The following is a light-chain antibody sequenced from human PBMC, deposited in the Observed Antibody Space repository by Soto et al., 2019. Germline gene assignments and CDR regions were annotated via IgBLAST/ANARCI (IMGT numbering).Light chain of an antibody. CDR1: SSNIGNNY. J-gene: IGLJ2*01. Sequence: QSVLTQPPSVSAAPGQQVTISCSGSSSNIGNNYVSWYQQLPGTAPKLLIYDNNKRPSGIPDRFSGSKSGTSATLGITGLQNGDEADYYCGTWDSSLSAVVFGGGTKLTVL. CDR2: DNN. V-gene: IGLV1-51*01. CDR3: GTWDSSLSAVV.